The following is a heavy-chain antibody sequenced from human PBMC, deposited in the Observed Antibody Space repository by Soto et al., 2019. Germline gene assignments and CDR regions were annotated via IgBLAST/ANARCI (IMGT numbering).Heavy chain of an antibody. Sequence: GGSLRLSCVASGFTFNNYAMSWVRQAPGKGLEWVSAISAGAESSFYADAAKGRFTISRDNSQNTLYLQMNSLRAEDTAVYYCAKDWVGVYSGYDFDYWGQGTLVTVSS. CDR3: AKDWVGVYSGYDFDY. CDR1: GFTFNNYA. J-gene: IGHJ4*02. D-gene: IGHD5-12*01. CDR2: ISAGAESS. V-gene: IGHV3-23*01.